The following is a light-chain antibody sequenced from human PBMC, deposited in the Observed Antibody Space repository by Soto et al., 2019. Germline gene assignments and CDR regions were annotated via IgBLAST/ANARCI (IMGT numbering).Light chain of an antibody. V-gene: IGKV3-11*01. CDR3: QQRSNWPPFT. CDR2: DAS. CDR1: QSVSNY. J-gene: IGKJ5*01. Sequence: IVLTQSPAPLSLPPGDRSTLSCRASQSVSNYLAWYPQKPGQAPTLLIYDASNRATDVPARFSGSGSGTDFTLTISSLEPEDFAVYYCQQRSNWPPFTFGQGTRLEIK.